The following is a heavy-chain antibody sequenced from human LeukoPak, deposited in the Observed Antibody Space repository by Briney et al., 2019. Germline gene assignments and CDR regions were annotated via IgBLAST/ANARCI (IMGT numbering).Heavy chain of an antibody. Sequence: SETLSLTCTVSSGSISSSYWSWVRQPPGKGLEWIGYISYSGSTNYNPSLKSRVTISVDTSKNQFSLKLSSVTAADTAVYFCARSRDNYIFFDYWGQGALVTVSS. CDR3: ARSRDNYIFFDY. J-gene: IGHJ4*02. V-gene: IGHV4-59*01. CDR2: ISYSGST. D-gene: IGHD1-1*01. CDR1: SGSISSSY.